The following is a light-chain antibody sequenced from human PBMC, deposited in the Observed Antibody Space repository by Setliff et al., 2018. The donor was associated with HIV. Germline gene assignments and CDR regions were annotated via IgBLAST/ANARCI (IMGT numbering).Light chain of an antibody. CDR2: GNN. CDR1: SSNIGAGYD. Sequence: QSALTQPPSVSGAPGQRVTISCTGSSSNIGAGYDVHWYQQLPGTAPKLLIYGNNNRPSGVPDRFSGSKSVTSASLAITGLQAEDEADYYCQSYDSSLSGSYIFGTGTKVNV. J-gene: IGLJ1*01. V-gene: IGLV1-40*01. CDR3: QSYDSSLSGSYI.